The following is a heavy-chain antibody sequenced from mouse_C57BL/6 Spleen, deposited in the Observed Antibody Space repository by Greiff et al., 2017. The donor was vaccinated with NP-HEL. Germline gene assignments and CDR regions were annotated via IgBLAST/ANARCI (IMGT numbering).Heavy chain of an antibody. D-gene: IGHD1-1*01. CDR2: ISDGGSYT. Sequence: EVQLVESGGGLVKPGGSLKLSCAASGFTFSSYAMSWVRQTPEKRLEWVATISDGGSYTYYPDNVKGRFTISRDNAKNNLYLQMSHLKSEDTAMYYCARDDDYGSYFDYWGQGTTLTVSS. CDR1: GFTFSSYA. CDR3: ARDDDYGSYFDY. J-gene: IGHJ2*01. V-gene: IGHV5-4*01.